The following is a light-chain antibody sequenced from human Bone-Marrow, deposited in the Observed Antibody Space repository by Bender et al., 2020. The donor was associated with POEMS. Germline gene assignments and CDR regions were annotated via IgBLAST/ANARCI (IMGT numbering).Light chain of an antibody. CDR2: GDS. J-gene: IGLJ3*02. V-gene: IGLV1-40*01. Sequence: QSVLTQPPSASGAPGQRVTISCTGDRSNIGAGYDVHWYQQIAGTAPKLLIYGDSNRPSGVPDRFSGSKSGTSASLAIAGLQVEDEADYYCAVWDDSLNGWVFGGGTKLTVL. CDR3: AVWDDSLNGWV. CDR1: RSNIGAGYD.